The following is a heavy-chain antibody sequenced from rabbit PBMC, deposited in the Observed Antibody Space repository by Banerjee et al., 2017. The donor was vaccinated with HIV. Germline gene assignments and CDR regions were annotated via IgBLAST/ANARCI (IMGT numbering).Heavy chain of an antibody. D-gene: IGHD6-1*01. CDR3: VRSGASADYGYDL. J-gene: IGHJ4*01. Sequence: QEQLEESGGGLVKPEGSLTLTCTASGFSFSSSYWMCWVRQAPGKGLEWIGCIYTGSSGSTDYASWAKGRFTISRSTSLNTVTLQMTSLTAADTATYFCVRSGASADYGYDLWGQGTLVTVS. CDR1: GFSFSSSYW. V-gene: IGHV1S45*01. CDR2: IYTGSSGST.